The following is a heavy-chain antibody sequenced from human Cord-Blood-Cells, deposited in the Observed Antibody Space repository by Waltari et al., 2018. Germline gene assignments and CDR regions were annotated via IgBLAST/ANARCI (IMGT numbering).Heavy chain of an antibody. CDR3: ARDPRWLRFDY. Sequence: EVQLVESGGGLIPPGGALRLSCRAPGFTLIRVSLPLVRQAPGKGLELVSYSSSSSSTIYYADSVKGRFTISRDNAKNSLYLQMNSLRAEHTAVYYCARDPRWLRFDYWGQGTLVTVSS. CDR1: GFTLIRVS. J-gene: IGHJ4*02. V-gene: IGHV3-48*01. CDR2: SSSSSSTI. D-gene: IGHD5-12*01.